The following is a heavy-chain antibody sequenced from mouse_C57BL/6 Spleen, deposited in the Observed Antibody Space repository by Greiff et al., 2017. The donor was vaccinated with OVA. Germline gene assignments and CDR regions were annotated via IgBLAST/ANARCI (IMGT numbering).Heavy chain of an antibody. CDR1: GYTFTDYY. Sequence: VQLQQSGAELVRPGASVKLSCKASGYTFTDYYINWVKQRPGQGLEWIARIYPGSGNTYYNEKFKDKATLTAEKSSSTAYMQLSSLTSEDSAVYFCAREGYYGSGYWGQGTTLTVSS. CDR3: AREGYYGSGY. CDR2: IYPGSGNT. D-gene: IGHD1-1*01. V-gene: IGHV1-76*01. J-gene: IGHJ2*01.